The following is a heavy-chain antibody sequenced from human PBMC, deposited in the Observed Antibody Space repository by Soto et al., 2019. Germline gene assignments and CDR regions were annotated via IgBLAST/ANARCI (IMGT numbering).Heavy chain of an antibody. V-gene: IGHV4-34*01. CDR3: ARRTGYSSSWPRFDP. CDR1: GGSFSGYY. J-gene: IGHJ5*02. CDR2: INHSGST. Sequence: ETLSLTCAVYGGSFSGYYWSWIRQPPGKGLEWIGEINHSGSTNYNPSLKSRVTISVDTSKNQFSLKLSSVTAADTAVYYCARRTGYSSSWPRFDPWGQGTLVTVSS. D-gene: IGHD6-13*01.